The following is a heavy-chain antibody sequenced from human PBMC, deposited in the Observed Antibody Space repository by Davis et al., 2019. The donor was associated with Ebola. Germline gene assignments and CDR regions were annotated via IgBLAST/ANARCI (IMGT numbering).Heavy chain of an antibody. CDR3: AKGPYTSGWYVVY. CDR1: GFTFSAYA. Sequence: GGSLRLSCVASGFTFSAYAMSWVRQAPGKGLEWVSHISGSDGSTYYADSVKGRFTISRDDSKNTLYLQMNSLRAEDTAVYHCAKGPYTSGWYVVYWGQGTLVTVSS. CDR2: ISGSDGST. D-gene: IGHD6-19*01. V-gene: IGHV3-23*01. J-gene: IGHJ4*02.